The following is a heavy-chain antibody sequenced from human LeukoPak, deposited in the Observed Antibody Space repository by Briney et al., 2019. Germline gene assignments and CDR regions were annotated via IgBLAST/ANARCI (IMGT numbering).Heavy chain of an antibody. CDR3: ARHPDSSGYYIGY. D-gene: IGHD3-22*01. CDR1: GYSISSGYY. Sequence: SETLSLTCAVSGYSISSGYYWGWIRQPPGKGLEWIGSISHSGSTFYNPSLKIRVTISVDTSKNQFSLKLSSVTAADTAVYYCARHPDSSGYYIGYWGQGTLVTVSS. V-gene: IGHV4-38-2*01. J-gene: IGHJ4*02. CDR2: ISHSGST.